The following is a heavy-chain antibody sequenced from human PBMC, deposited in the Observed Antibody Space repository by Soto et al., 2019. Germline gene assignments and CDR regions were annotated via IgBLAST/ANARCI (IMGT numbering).Heavy chain of an antibody. CDR2: ISYDGSNK. V-gene: IGHV3-30-3*01. Sequence: QVQLVESGGGVVQPGRSPRLSCAASGFTFSSYAMHWVRQAPGKGLEWVAVISYDGSNKYYADSVKGRFTISRDNSKNTLYLQMNSLRAEDTAVYYCARDLFSVVVTAILSYWGQGTLVTVSS. CDR1: GFTFSSYA. CDR3: ARDLFSVVVTAILSY. D-gene: IGHD2-21*02. J-gene: IGHJ4*02.